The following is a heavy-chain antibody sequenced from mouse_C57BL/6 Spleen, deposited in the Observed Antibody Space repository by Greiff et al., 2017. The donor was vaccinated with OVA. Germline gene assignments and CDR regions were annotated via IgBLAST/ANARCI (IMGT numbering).Heavy chain of an antibody. CDR3: ARYGTTEGFAY. CDR1: GFTFTDYY. V-gene: IGHV7-3*01. CDR2: IRNKANGYTT. D-gene: IGHD1-1*01. J-gene: IGHJ3*01. Sequence: EVQRVESGGGLVQPGGSLSLSCAASGFTFTDYYMSWVRQPPGKALEWLGFIRNKANGYTTEYSASVKGRFTISRDNSQSILYLQMNALRAEDSATYYCARYGTTEGFAYWGQGTLVTVSA.